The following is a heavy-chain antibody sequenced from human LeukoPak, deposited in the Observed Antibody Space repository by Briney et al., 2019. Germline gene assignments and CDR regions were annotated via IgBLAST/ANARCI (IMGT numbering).Heavy chain of an antibody. V-gene: IGHV4-31*03. J-gene: IGHJ4*02. CDR1: GGSISSGGYY. Sequence: PSQTLSLTCTVSGGSISSGGYYWRWIRPHPGKGLEWIGYIYYSGSTYYNPSLKSRVTISVDTSKNQFSLKLSSVTAADAAVYYCARDSGSYCFDYWGQGTLVTVSS. CDR3: ARDSGSYCFDY. CDR2: IYYSGST. D-gene: IGHD1-26*01.